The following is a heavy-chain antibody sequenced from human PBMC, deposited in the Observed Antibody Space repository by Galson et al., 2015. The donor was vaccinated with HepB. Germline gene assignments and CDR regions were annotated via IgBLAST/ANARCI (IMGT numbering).Heavy chain of an antibody. V-gene: IGHV3-23*01. Sequence: SLRLSCAASGFTFSTFGGYAMSWVRQAPGKGLAGVAVISGSGASTFYADSVKGRFTISRDNSNNTLYLQMDTLRAEDTAVYYCVKWRLGYGGSACDYWGQGTLVAVSS. CDR1: GFTFSTFGGYA. CDR3: VKWRLGYGGSACDY. J-gene: IGHJ4*02. CDR2: ISGSGAST. D-gene: IGHD1-26*01.